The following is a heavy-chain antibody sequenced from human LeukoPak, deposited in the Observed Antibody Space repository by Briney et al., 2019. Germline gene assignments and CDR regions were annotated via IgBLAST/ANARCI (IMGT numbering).Heavy chain of an antibody. Sequence: SETLSLTCAVYGGSFSGYYWSWIRRPPGKGLEWIGEINHSGSTNYNPSLKSRVTISVDTSKNQFSLKLSSVTAADTAVYYCARQTYGSGSYKDYWGQGTLVTVSS. CDR3: ARQTYGSGSYKDY. J-gene: IGHJ4*02. CDR2: INHSGST. D-gene: IGHD3-10*01. V-gene: IGHV4-34*01. CDR1: GGSFSGYY.